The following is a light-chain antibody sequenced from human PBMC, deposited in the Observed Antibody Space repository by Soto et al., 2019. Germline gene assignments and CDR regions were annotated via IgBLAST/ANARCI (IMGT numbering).Light chain of an antibody. J-gene: IGLJ3*02. CDR1: SSDVGGYNY. Sequence: QSALTQPASVSGSPGQSITISCTGTSSDVGGYNYVSWYQQHPGKAPKLMIYEVSNRPSGVSNRFSGSKSGNTASLTISGLQAEDEADYYCSSYTSSNTLRFGGGTQLTVL. CDR2: EVS. V-gene: IGLV2-14*01. CDR3: SSYTSSNTLR.